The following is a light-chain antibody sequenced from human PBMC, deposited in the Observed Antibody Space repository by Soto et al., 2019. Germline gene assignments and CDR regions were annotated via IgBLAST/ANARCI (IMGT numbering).Light chain of an antibody. J-gene: IGKJ1*01. CDR1: QTVRNN. CDR3: QQYNSYPRT. V-gene: IGKV3-15*01. CDR2: DAS. Sequence: EIVMTQSPATVSVSPGERATLSCRASQTVRNNYLAWYQQKPGQAPRLLIYDASSLLSGVPSKFSGSGSGTDFTLTISSLQPEDFATYYCQQYNSYPRTFGQGTKVDIK.